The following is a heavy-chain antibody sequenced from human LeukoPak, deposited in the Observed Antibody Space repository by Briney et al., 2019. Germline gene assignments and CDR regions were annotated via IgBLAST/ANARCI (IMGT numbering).Heavy chain of an antibody. CDR1: GFTFSSYA. CDR2: ISYDGSNK. V-gene: IGHV3-30-3*01. D-gene: IGHD2-15*01. Sequence: GRSLRLSCAASGFTFSSYAMHWVRQAPGKGLEWVAVISYDGSNKYYADSVKGRFTISRDNAKNTLYLQMNSLRAEDTAVYYCARESLTDIVVVGAFDIWGQGTMVTVSS. CDR3: ARESLTDIVVVGAFDI. J-gene: IGHJ3*02.